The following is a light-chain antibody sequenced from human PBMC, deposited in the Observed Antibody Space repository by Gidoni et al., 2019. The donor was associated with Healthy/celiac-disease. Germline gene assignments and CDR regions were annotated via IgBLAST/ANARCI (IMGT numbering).Light chain of an antibody. V-gene: IGKV1-5*03. CDR1: QSISTW. J-gene: IGKJ1*01. Sequence: DIQITPSPSTLSASVGDRFTITCRASQSISTWFAWYQQKPGKAPKLLIYKASSLESGVPSRFSGSGSGTEFTLTISSLQPDDCATYYCQQYNSYSWTFGQGTKVEIK. CDR3: QQYNSYSWT. CDR2: KAS.